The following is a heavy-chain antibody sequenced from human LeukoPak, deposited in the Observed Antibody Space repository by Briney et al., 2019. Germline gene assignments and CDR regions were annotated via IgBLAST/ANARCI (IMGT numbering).Heavy chain of an antibody. CDR1: GGSISSYY. CDR2: IYYSGST. J-gene: IGHJ5*02. D-gene: IGHD3-10*01. CDR3: ARASRGFGELYRPYNWFDP. V-gene: IGHV4-59*01. Sequence: SETLSLTCTVSGGSISSYYWSWIRQPPGKGLEWIGYIYYSGSTNYNPSLKSRVTISVDTYKNQFSLKLSSVTAADTAVYYCARASRGFGELYRPYNWFDPWGQGTLVTVSS.